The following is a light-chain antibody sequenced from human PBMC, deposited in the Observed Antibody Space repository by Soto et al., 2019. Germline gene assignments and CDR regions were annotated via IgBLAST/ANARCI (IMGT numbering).Light chain of an antibody. CDR1: KLGDKY. CDR3: QAWDSSTGV. CDR2: QDS. V-gene: IGLV3-1*01. Sequence: SYELTQPPSVSVSQGQTASITCSGDKLGDKYACWYQQKPGQSPVLVIYQDSKRPSGIPERFSGSNSGNTATLTISGTQAMDKADYYCQAWDSSTGVFGTGTKVTV. J-gene: IGLJ1*01.